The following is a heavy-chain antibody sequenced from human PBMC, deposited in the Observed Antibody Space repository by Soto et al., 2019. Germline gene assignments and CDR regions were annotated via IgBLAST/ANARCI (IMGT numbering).Heavy chain of an antibody. CDR1: GYTFTSYA. J-gene: IGHJ6*02. V-gene: IGHV1-3*01. CDR3: ARVALPRDSYYYYGMDV. Sequence: ASVKVSCKASGYTFTSYAMHWVRQAPGQRLEWMGWINAGNGNTKYSQKFQGRVTITRDTSASTAYMELRSLRSEDTAVYYCARVALPRDSYYYYGMDVWGQGTTVTVSS. CDR2: INAGNGNT.